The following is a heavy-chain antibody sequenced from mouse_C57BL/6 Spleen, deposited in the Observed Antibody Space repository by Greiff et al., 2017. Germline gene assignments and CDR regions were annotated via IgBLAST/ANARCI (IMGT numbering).Heavy chain of an antibody. CDR2: IHPNSGST. CDR3: ARGLTTVVAENFDY. D-gene: IGHD1-1*01. Sequence: QVQLQQPGAELVKPGASVKLSCKASGYTFTSYWMHWVKQRPGQGLEWIGMIHPNSGSTNYNEKFKSKATLTVDKSSSTAYMQLSSLTSEDSAVYYCARGLTTVVAENFDYWGQGTTLTVSS. J-gene: IGHJ2*01. CDR1: GYTFTSYW. V-gene: IGHV1-64*01.